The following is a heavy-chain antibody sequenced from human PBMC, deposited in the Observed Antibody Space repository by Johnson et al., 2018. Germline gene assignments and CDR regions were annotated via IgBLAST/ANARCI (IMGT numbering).Heavy chain of an antibody. J-gene: IGHJ3*02. CDR3: ARVIAVVFPAYVTDSFDI. V-gene: IGHV4-4*02. CDR1: GGSISSSNW. CDR2: IYHSGNT. Sequence: QVQLQESGPGLVKPSGTLSLTCAVSGGSISSSNWWNWVRQPPGKGLEWIGEIYHSGNTNYNPSLKSRIAISLDRSRNQFSLNLTSVPAADTAVYYCARVIAVVFPAYVTDSFDIWGQGILFAVSS. D-gene: IGHD2-15*01.